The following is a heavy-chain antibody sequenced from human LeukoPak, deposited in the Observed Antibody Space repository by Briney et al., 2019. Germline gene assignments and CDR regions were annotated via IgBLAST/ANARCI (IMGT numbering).Heavy chain of an antibody. J-gene: IGHJ4*02. CDR3: ARHGYDYVWGSYRRTYFDY. Sequence: SETLSLNCAVYGGSFSGYYWSWIRQPPGKGLEWIGEINHSGSTNYNPSLKSRVTISVDTSKNQFSLKLSSVTAADTAVYYCARHGYDYVWGSYRRTYFDYWGQGTLVTVSS. D-gene: IGHD3-16*02. V-gene: IGHV4-34*01. CDR1: GGSFSGYY. CDR2: INHSGST.